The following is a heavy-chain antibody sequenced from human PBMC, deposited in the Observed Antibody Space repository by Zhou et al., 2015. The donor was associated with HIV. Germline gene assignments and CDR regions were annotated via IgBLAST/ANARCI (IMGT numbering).Heavy chain of an antibody. Sequence: QVQLVQSGAEVKKPGSSVKVSCKASGGTFSSYTISWVRQAPGQGLEWMGRIIPILGIANYAQKFQGRVTITADKSTSTAYMELSSLRSEDTAVYYCARDRSLDTIFPPNPSWFDPWGRGNPRSPSPQ. CDR2: IIPILGIA. J-gene: IGHJ5*02. CDR3: ARDRSLDTIFPPNPSWFDP. V-gene: IGHV1-69*08. CDR1: GGTFSSYT. D-gene: IGHD3-3*01.